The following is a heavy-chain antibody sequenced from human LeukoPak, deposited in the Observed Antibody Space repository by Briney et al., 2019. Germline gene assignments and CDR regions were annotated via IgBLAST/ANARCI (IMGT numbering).Heavy chain of an antibody. V-gene: IGHV4-34*01. D-gene: IGHD5-18*01. CDR1: GGSFSGYY. CDR3: AAEGQTAAFDI. Sequence: PSETLSLTCAVYGGSFSGYYWSWIRQPPGKGLEWIGEINHSGSTNHNPSLKSRVTISVDTSKNQFSLKLSSVTAADTAVYYCAAEGQTAAFDIWGQGTMVTVSS. J-gene: IGHJ3*02. CDR2: INHSGST.